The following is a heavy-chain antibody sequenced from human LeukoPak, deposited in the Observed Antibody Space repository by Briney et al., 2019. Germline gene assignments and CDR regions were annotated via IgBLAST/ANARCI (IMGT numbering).Heavy chain of an antibody. Sequence: PSETLSLTCAVSGGSISSSNWWSWVRQPPGKGLEWIGEIYHSGSTNYNPSLKSRVTISVDTSKNQFSLKLSSVTAADTAVYYCARASYYYDSSGYYYFDYWGQGTLVTVSS. V-gene: IGHV4-4*02. CDR1: GGSISSSNW. CDR2: IYHSGST. J-gene: IGHJ4*02. D-gene: IGHD3-22*01. CDR3: ARASYYYDSSGYYYFDY.